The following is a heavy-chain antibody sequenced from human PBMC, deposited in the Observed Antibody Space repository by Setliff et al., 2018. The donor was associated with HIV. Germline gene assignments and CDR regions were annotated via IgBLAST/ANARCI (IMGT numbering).Heavy chain of an antibody. V-gene: IGHV1-46*01. CDR1: GYIFTSYY. Sequence: ASVKVSCKASGYIFTSYYIHWVRQAPGQGLERMGIINPSGGSISYAQKFQGRVTMTRDTSASTVFVELNSVRSEDTAVYYCARAGSGSPLILFDYWGQGTLVTVSS. CDR2: INPSGGSI. CDR3: ARAGSGSPLILFDY. J-gene: IGHJ4*02. D-gene: IGHD1-26*01.